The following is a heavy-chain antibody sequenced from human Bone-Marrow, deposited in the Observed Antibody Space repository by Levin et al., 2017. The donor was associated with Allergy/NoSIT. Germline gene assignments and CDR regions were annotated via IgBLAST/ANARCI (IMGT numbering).Heavy chain of an antibody. D-gene: IGHD2-15*01. V-gene: IGHV3-9*01. J-gene: IGHJ1*01. CDR1: XXXXXXXA. CDR3: VKAAYCAGGSCLREYFQH. Sequence: GGSLRLSCAAXXXXXXXXARRGVRERRGKALEWVSGISWNSGSRAYAGSVKGRFTISRDSAQNSLHLQMNSLRPEDTAFYYCVKAAYCAGGSCLREYFQHWGQGTLVTVSS. CDR2: ISWNSGSR.